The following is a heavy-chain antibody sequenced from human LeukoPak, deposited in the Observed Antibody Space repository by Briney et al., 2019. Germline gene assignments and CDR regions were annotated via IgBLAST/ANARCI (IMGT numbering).Heavy chain of an antibody. CDR1: GFTFGDYA. J-gene: IGHJ4*02. V-gene: IGHV3-49*04. CDR3: TRRDVTGTTDGDY. CDR2: IRSKAYGGTT. D-gene: IGHD1-20*01. Sequence: PGGSLRLSCTAAGFTFGDYAMSWVRQAPGKGLEWVGFIRSKAYGGTTEYAASVKGRFTISRDDSKSIAYLQMNSLKTEDTAVYYCTRRDVTGTTDGDYWGQGTLVTVSS.